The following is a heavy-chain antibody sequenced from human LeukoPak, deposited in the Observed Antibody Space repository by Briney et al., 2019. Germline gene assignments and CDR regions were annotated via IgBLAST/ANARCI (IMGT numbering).Heavy chain of an antibody. CDR3: ARHGSTDYFDY. V-gene: IGHV4-39*01. CDR1: GGSISSTTSY. D-gene: IGHD2-2*03. Sequence: SETLSLTCAISGGSISSTTSYWGWIRQPPGKGLEWIGRIYYSGSTFYNPSLKSRVTISVDTSKNQLSLRLSSVTAADTAVYYCARHGSTDYFDYWGQGTLVTVSS. CDR2: IYYSGST. J-gene: IGHJ4*02.